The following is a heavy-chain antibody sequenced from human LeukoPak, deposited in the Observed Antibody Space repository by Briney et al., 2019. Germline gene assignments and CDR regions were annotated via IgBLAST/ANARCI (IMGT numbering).Heavy chain of an antibody. Sequence: GGSLRLSCAASGFTFDDYAMHWVRQAPGKGLEWVSGISWNSGSIGYADSVKGRFTISRDNAKNSLYLQMNSLGAEDMALYYCAKGGSYSAFDIWGQGTMVTVSS. CDR1: GFTFDDYA. V-gene: IGHV3-9*03. CDR2: ISWNSGSI. J-gene: IGHJ3*02. D-gene: IGHD1-26*01. CDR3: AKGGSYSAFDI.